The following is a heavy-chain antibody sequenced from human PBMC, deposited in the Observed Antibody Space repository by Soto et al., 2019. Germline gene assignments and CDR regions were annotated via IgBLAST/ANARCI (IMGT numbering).Heavy chain of an antibody. CDR1: GYTFTSYY. D-gene: IGHD3-22*01. CDR3: ARETINNYYDSSGYFDY. Sequence: QVQLVQSGAEVKKPGASVKVSCKASGYTFTSYYMHWVRQAPGQGLEWMGIINPSGGSTSYAQKFQGRVTMTRDTSTSTVYMELSSLRSEDTAVYYCARETINNYYDSSGYFDYWGQGTLVTVSS. V-gene: IGHV1-46*01. CDR2: INPSGGST. J-gene: IGHJ4*02.